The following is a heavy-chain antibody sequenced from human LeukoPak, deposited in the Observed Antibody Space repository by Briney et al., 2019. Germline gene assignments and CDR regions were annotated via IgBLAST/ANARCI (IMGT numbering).Heavy chain of an antibody. CDR3: SRTYSSGGRGLDY. D-gene: IGHD6-19*01. V-gene: IGHV3-49*04. Sequence: GGSLRLSCTASGFTFGDFAMSWVRQAPGKGLEWVGFIRSKAYGGTTEYAASVKGRFTISRDDSKSIAYLQMNSLKAEDTAVYYCSRTYSSGGRGLDYWGQGTLVTVSS. CDR1: GFTFGDFA. CDR2: IRSKAYGGTT. J-gene: IGHJ4*02.